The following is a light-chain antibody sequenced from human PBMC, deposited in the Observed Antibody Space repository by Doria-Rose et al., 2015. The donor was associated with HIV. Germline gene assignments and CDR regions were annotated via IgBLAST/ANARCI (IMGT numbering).Light chain of an antibody. V-gene: IGLV1-44*01. Sequence: QAVVTQPPSASGTPGQRVTISCSGSSSNIGSNTVNWYQQLPGTAPKLLIYRNDQRPSGVPDRFSGSQSGTSASLAISGLQAEDEADYYCAAWDDSLNGVVFGGGTKLTVL. CDR2: RND. CDR3: AAWDDSLNGVV. CDR1: SSNIGSNT. J-gene: IGLJ3*02.